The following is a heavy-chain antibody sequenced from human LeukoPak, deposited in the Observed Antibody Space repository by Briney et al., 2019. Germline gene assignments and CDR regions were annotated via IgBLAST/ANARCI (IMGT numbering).Heavy chain of an antibody. V-gene: IGHV1-2*02. CDR1: GYTFTSYA. CDR2: ITPSGGT. Sequence: ASVKVSCKASGYTFTSYAMHWVRQAPGQGLEWMGWITPSGGTNYPQKFQVRVAITRDTSITTAYMDLSRLTSDDTAVYYCARDRYGDGFAHFDYWGQGALVTVSS. D-gene: IGHD5-24*01. CDR3: ARDRYGDGFAHFDY. J-gene: IGHJ4*02.